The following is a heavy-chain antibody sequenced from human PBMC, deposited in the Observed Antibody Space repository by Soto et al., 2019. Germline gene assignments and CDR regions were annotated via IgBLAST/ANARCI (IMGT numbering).Heavy chain of an antibody. D-gene: IGHD2-21*01. J-gene: IGHJ6*02. CDR3: ATMWTQNYYYYYGMDV. V-gene: IGHV1-45*02. CDR1: GYTFTYRY. Sequence: ASVKVSCKASGYTFTYRYLHWVRQAPGQALEWMGWFYPDNGNTNYAQKFQDRVTMTRDRSISTAYMELSSLRSEDTAVYYCATMWTQNYYYYYGMDVWGQGTTVTVSS. CDR2: FYPDNGNT.